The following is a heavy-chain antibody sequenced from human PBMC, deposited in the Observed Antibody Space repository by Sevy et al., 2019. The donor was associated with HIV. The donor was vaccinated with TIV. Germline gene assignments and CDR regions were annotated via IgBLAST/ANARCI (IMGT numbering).Heavy chain of an antibody. V-gene: IGHV3-30*04. CDR1: GFTFSDYT. CDR3: AKDTIVVVGEALDI. D-gene: IGHD3-22*01. CDR2: ISYDGSRT. J-gene: IGHJ3*02. Sequence: GGSLRLSCAASGFTFSDYTIHWVRQAPGKGLEWVSVISYDGSRTSYADSVKGRFTISRDNSKNTLFLQMNSLRAEDTAVYYCAKDTIVVVGEALDIWGRGTMVTVSS.